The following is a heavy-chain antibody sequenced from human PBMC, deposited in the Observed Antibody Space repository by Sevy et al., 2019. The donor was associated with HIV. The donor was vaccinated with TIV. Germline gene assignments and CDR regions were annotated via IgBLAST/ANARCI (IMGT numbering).Heavy chain of an antibody. CDR3: ARGARSGGYYYYGMDV. V-gene: IGHV4-59*01. CDR2: IYYSGST. J-gene: IGHJ6*02. D-gene: IGHD3-10*01. CDR1: GGSISSYY. Sequence: SETLSLTYTVSGGSISSYYWSWIRQPPGKGLEWIGYIYYSGSTNYNPSLKSRVTISVDTSKNQFSLKLSSVTAADTAVYYCARGARSGGYYYYGMDVWGQGTTVTVSS.